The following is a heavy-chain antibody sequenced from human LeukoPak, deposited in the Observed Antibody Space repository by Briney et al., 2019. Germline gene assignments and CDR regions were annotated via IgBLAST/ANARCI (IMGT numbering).Heavy chain of an antibody. CDR1: GGTFSSYA. CDR3: ARDGGPYGDYGFDY. D-gene: IGHD4-17*01. V-gene: IGHV1-69*01. Sequence: ASVKVSCKASGGTFSSYAISWVRQAPGQGLEWMGGIIPIFGTANYAQKFQGRVTITADESTSTAYMELSSLRSEDTAVYYCARDGGPYGDYGFDYWGQGTLVTVPS. J-gene: IGHJ4*02. CDR2: IIPIFGTA.